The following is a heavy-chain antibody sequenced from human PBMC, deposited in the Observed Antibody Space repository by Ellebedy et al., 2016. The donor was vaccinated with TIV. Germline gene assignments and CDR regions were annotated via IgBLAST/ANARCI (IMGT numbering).Heavy chain of an antibody. J-gene: IGHJ6*02. CDR2: IYYSGST. Sequence: MPSETLSLTCTVSGGSISSSSYYWGWIRQPPGKGLEWIGSIYYSGSTYYNPSLKSRVTISVDTSKNQFSLKLSSVTAADTAVYYCAVVGSGSYYYYYGMDVWGQGTTVTVSS. CDR3: AVVGSGSYYYYYGMDV. D-gene: IGHD1-26*01. CDR1: GGSISSSSYY. V-gene: IGHV4-39*07.